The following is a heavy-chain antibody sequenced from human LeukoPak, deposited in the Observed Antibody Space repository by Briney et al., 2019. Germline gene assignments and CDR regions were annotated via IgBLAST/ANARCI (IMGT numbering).Heavy chain of an antibody. D-gene: IGHD5-12*01. CDR1: GGTFSSYA. CDR2: IIPILGIA. J-gene: IGHJ5*02. V-gene: IGHV1-69*04. Sequence: SVKVSCKASGGTFSSYAISWVRQAPGQGLEWMGRIIPILGIANYAQKFQGRVTITADKSTSTAYMELSSLRSEDTAVYYCASSGIGYSGYGGGFDPWGQGTLVTVSS. CDR3: ASSGIGYSGYGGGFDP.